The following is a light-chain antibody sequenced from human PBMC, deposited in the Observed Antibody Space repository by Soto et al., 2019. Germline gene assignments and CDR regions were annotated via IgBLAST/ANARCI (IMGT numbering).Light chain of an antibody. J-gene: IGLJ1*01. CDR1: STDIGAYNY. CDR3: NSYTTLSNRV. V-gene: IGLV2-14*01. CDR2: EVT. Sequence: QSVLTQPASVSGSPGQSITISCTGTSTDIGAYNYVSWYQQHPGKAPKLLIYEVTNRPSGVSNRFSGSKSGSTASLTISGLQAEDEANYYCNSYTTLSNRVFGTGTKVTV.